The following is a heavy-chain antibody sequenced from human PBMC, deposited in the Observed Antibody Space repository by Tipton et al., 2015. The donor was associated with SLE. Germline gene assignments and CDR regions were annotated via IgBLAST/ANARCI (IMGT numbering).Heavy chain of an antibody. V-gene: IGHV3-74*03. CDR1: GFTFSNYW. Sequence: SLRLSCAASGFTFSNYWMHWVRQAPGKGLVWVSRLKNDGSYVTCADSVKGRFAVSRDNARNTLYLQMSSLRVEDTAVYYCARDDYGTYWGQGALVTVSS. CDR2: LKNDGSYV. CDR3: ARDDYGTY. D-gene: IGHD4-17*01. J-gene: IGHJ4*02.